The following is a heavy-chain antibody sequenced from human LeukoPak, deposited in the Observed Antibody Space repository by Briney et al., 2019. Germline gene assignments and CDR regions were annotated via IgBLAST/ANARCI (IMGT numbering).Heavy chain of an antibody. V-gene: IGHV4-34*01. J-gene: IGHJ4*02. D-gene: IGHD3-9*01. CDR2: INHSGST. CDR1: GGSFSGYY. Sequence: SETLSLTCAVYGGSFSGYYWSWIRQPPGKGLEWIGEINHSGSTNYNPSLKSRVTISVDTSKNQFSLKLSSVTAADTAVYYCARNKRDVRYYDILTDYPKYFFDHWGQGTLVTVSS. CDR3: ARNKRDVRYYDILTDYPKYFFDH.